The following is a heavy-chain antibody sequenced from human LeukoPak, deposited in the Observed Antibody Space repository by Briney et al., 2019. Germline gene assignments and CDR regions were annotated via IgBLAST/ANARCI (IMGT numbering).Heavy chain of an antibody. J-gene: IGHJ3*02. Sequence: SETLSLTCSVSGGSITSDNYFWGWIRQPPGKGLEWVADIHNGETTYYNPSLKSRLTISVDTSENQLSLKLTSVTPADTAVYYCARENFCSGGSCSAEVFDIWGQGTGVTVSS. CDR1: GGSITSDNYF. CDR3: ARENFCSGGSCSAEVFDI. D-gene: IGHD2-15*01. V-gene: IGHV4-39*07. CDR2: IHNGETT.